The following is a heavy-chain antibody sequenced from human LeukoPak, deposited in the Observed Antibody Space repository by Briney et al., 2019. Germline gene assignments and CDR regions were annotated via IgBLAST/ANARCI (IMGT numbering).Heavy chain of an antibody. V-gene: IGHV1-69*04. D-gene: IGHD2-2*02. Sequence: SVKVSCKASGGTFSSYAISWVRQAPGQGLEWMGRIIPILGIANYAQKFQCRVTITADKSTSTAYMELSSLRSEDTAVYYCASGQGYCSSTSCYIRGGFDYWGQGTLVTVSS. J-gene: IGHJ4*02. CDR1: GGTFSSYA. CDR2: IIPILGIA. CDR3: ASGQGYCSSTSCYIRGGFDY.